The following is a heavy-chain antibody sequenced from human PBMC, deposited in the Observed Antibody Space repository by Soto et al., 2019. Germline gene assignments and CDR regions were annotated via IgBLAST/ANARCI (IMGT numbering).Heavy chain of an antibody. CDR3: ARGPPVGR. V-gene: IGHV4-30-2*01. CDR2: IYHSGST. Sequence: QLQLQESGSGLVKPSQTLSLTCAVSGGSISSGGYSWSWIRQPPGKGLEWIGYIYHSGSTYYNPSLKSRVTISVDRSKHTCSLKLSSVTAAATAVYYCARGPPVGRWGQGTLVTVSS. CDR1: GGSISSGGYS. J-gene: IGHJ4*02.